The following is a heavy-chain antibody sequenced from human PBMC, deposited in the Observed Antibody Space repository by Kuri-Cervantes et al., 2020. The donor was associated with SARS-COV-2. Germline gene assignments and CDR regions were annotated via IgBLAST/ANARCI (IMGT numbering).Heavy chain of an antibody. CDR1: GFTFSSYS. J-gene: IGHJ4*02. D-gene: IGHD6-13*01. CDR3: AKELNEGYSSSWYFDY. Sequence: GGSLRLSCAASGFTFSSYSMNWVRQAPGKGLEWVSSISSSSSYIYYADSVKGRFTISRDNAKNSLYLQMNSLRAEDTAVYYCAKELNEGYSSSWYFDYWGQGTLVTVSS. CDR2: ISSSSSYI. V-gene: IGHV3-21*04.